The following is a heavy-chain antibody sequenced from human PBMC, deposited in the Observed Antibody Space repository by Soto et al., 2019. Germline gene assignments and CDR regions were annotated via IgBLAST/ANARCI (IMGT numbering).Heavy chain of an antibody. D-gene: IGHD3-3*01. V-gene: IGHV3-30*18. CDR1: GFTFSSYG. CDR3: AKAPPRITIFGVGYYYGMDV. J-gene: IGHJ6*02. Sequence: QVQLVESGGGVVQPGRSLRLSCAASGFTFSSYGMHWVRQAPGKGLQWVAVISHDGSNKYYADSLKGRFTISRDNSKNTLYIQMNSLRAEDTAVYYCAKAPPRITIFGVGYYYGMDVWGQGTTVTVSS. CDR2: ISHDGSNK.